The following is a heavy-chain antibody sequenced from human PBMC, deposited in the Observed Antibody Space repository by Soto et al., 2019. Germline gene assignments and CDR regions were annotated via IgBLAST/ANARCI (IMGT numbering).Heavy chain of an antibody. V-gene: IGHV4-4*02. Sequence: SETLSLTCAVSGGSISSSNWWSWVRQPPGKGLEWIGEIYHSGSTNYNPSLKSRVTISVDKSKNQFSLKLTSVTAADTAVYYCAKLSAQTVVRGVLYHHFDFWGQGALVTVSS. J-gene: IGHJ4*02. CDR1: GGSISSSNW. CDR3: AKLSAQTVVRGVLYHHFDF. CDR2: IYHSGST. D-gene: IGHD3-10*01.